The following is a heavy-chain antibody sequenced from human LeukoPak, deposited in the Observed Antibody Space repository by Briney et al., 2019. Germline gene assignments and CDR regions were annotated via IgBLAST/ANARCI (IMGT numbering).Heavy chain of an antibody. V-gene: IGHV3-48*03. Sequence: QPGGSLRPSCTASGFTFSSYEMNWVRQAPGKRLEWVADISSGGGTMYYADSVKGRFTISRDNAGNSLFLQMNSLRAEDTAVYYCARNSGHDVYDYWGQGTLVTVSS. CDR2: ISSGGGTM. D-gene: IGHD5-12*01. J-gene: IGHJ4*02. CDR3: ARNSGHDVYDY. CDR1: GFTFSSYE.